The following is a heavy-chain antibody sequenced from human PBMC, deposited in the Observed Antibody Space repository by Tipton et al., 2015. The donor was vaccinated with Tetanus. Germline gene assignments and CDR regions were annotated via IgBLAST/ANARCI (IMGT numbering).Heavy chain of an antibody. Sequence: SLRLSCAASGFTFSSYAMSWVRQAPGKGLEWVSGISGSGGSTYYADSVKGRFTISRDNSKNTLYLQMNSLRAEDTAVYYCAKAHGVGGSSSGYYYGMDVWGQGTTVTVSS. CDR1: GFTFSSYA. CDR3: AKAHGVGGSSSGYYYGMDV. J-gene: IGHJ6*02. V-gene: IGHV3-23*01. CDR2: ISGSGGST. D-gene: IGHD6-6*01.